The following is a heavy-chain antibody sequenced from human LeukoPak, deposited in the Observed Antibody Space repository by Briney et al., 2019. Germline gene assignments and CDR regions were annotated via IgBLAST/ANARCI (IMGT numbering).Heavy chain of an antibody. V-gene: IGHV4-31*03. D-gene: IGHD3-22*01. J-gene: IGHJ3*02. CDR1: GGSISSGGYY. CDR2: IYYSGST. Sequence: SETLSLTCTVSGGSISSGGYYSSWIRQHPGKGLEWLAYIYYSGSTYYNPSLKSRVTISVDTSKNQFSLKLSSVTAADTAVYYCARDYYYDSSGYSADAFDIWGQGTMVTVSS. CDR3: ARDYYYDSSGYSADAFDI.